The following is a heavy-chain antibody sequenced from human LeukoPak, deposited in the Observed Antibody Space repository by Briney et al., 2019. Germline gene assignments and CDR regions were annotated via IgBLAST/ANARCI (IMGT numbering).Heavy chain of an antibody. Sequence: PGGSLRLSCSASGFTLSSYAMHCVRQAARKGREYVSAISSNGGSTYYADSVKDRFTISRDNSKNTLYLQMSSLRAEDTAVYYCVKDRAVAGKGAKYFQHWGQGTLVTVSS. V-gene: IGHV3-64D*06. CDR2: ISSNGGST. J-gene: IGHJ1*01. D-gene: IGHD6-19*01. CDR3: VKDRAVAGKGAKYFQH. CDR1: GFTLSSYA.